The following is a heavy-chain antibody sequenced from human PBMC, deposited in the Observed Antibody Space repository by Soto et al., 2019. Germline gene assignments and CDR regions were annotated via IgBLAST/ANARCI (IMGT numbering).Heavy chain of an antibody. Sequence: ASVKVSCKASGYIFSNYGISWVRQAPGQGLEWMGWISTYNANTYYAQKSQGRVTMTTDTSTSTAYMELRSLRSDDTAVFYCARERDGSSWSSAESLQYWGQGTLVTVSS. CDR2: ISTYNANT. V-gene: IGHV1-18*01. J-gene: IGHJ1*01. D-gene: IGHD6-13*01. CDR1: GYIFSNYG. CDR3: ARERDGSSWSSAESLQY.